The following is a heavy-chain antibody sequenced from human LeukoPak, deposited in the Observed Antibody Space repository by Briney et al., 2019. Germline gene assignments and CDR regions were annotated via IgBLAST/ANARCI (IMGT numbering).Heavy chain of an antibody. D-gene: IGHD6-19*01. Sequence: PGGSLRLSCAASRFTFSSYAMSWVRQAPGKGLEWVSAISGSGGSTYYADSVKGRFTISRDNAKNSLYLQMNSLRAEDTALYYCARTSSGWYGGFDYWGQGTLVTVSS. CDR3: ARTSSGWYGGFDY. CDR2: ISGSGGST. J-gene: IGHJ4*02. CDR1: RFTFSSYA. V-gene: IGHV3-23*01.